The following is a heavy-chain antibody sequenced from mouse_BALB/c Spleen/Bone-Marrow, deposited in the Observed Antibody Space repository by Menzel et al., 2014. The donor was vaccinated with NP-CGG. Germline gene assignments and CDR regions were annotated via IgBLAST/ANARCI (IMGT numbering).Heavy chain of an antibody. J-gene: IGHJ2*01. V-gene: IGHV1S130*01. CDR2: IHPNSGNT. CDR1: GYTFTSSW. D-gene: IGHD2-14*01. Sequence: VQLQQSGSVLVRPGTSVKLSCKASGYTFTSSWIHWARQKPGQGLEWIGEIHPNSGNTNYNEKFKGKATLTIDTSSSTAYVDLSSLTSEDSAVYYCARHHRYAYCFDYWGQGTTLTVSS. CDR3: ARHHRYAYCFDY.